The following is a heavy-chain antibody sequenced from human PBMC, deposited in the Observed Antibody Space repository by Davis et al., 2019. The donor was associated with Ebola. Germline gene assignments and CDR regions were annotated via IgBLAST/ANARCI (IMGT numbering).Heavy chain of an antibody. CDR1: GGSISNYY. D-gene: IGHD4-17*01. V-gene: IGHV4-59*12. CDR3: ARVASYGDYFDY. J-gene: IGHJ4*02. CDR2: IYYSGST. Sequence: SETLSLTCTVSGGSISNYYWNWIRQPPGKGLEWIGYIYYSGSTNYNPSLKSRVTISVDTSKNQFSLKLSSVTAADTAVYYCARVASYGDYFDYWGLGTLVTVSS.